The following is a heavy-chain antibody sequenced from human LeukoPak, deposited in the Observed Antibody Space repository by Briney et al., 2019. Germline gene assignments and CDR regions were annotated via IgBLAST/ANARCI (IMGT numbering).Heavy chain of an antibody. CDR3: VRDGYYGSGSPGWFGP. CDR1: GYSINSAFY. D-gene: IGHD3-10*01. V-gene: IGHV4-38-2*02. Sequence: SETLSLTCTVSGYSINSAFYWGWIRVPPGQGLEWIGSVFHRGTTYYNSSLKSRVNISIDTSKNQFSLKLNSLTAEDTAMYYCVRDGYYGSGSPGWFGPWGPGTLVIVSA. J-gene: IGHJ5*02. CDR2: VFHRGTT.